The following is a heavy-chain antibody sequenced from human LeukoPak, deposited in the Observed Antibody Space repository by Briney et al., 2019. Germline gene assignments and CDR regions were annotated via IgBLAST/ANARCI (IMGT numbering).Heavy chain of an antibody. J-gene: IGHJ6*03. V-gene: IGHV3-30*02. CDR2: IRYDGSYK. CDR1: GFTFSSYG. D-gene: IGHD2-2*01. Sequence: PGGSLGLSCAASGFTFSSYGMHWVRQAPGKGLEWVAFIRYDGSYKYYADSVKGRFTTSRDNSKNTLYLQMNSLRAEDTAVYYCAKGMGYCSSTSCYADYYYYYMDVWGKGTTVTVSS. CDR3: AKGMGYCSSTSCYADYYYYYMDV.